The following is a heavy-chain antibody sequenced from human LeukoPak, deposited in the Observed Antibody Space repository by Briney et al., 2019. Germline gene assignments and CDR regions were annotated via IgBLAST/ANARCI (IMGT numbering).Heavy chain of an antibody. Sequence: ASVKVSCKASGGTFSSYAISWVRQAPGQGLEWMGGIIPIFGTANYAQKFQGRVTITADESTSTAYMELSSLRSEDTAVYNCAREGGRDGYNLDYYGMDVWGQGTTVTVSS. CDR3: AREGGRDGYNLDYYGMDV. D-gene: IGHD5-24*01. CDR1: GGTFSSYA. J-gene: IGHJ6*02. V-gene: IGHV1-69*13. CDR2: IIPIFGTA.